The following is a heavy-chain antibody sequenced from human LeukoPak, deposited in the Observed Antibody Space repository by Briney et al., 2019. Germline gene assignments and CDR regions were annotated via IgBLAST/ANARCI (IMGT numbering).Heavy chain of an antibody. D-gene: IGHD3-22*01. Sequence: ETLSLTCAVYGGSFSGYYWSWVRQAPGKGLEWVSVIYSAGSTYYADSVKGRFTISRDNSKNTLYLQMNSLRAEDTAVYYCARDCSGSSSDYYYLGYWGQGTRVTVSS. V-gene: IGHV3-66*01. CDR1: GGSFSGYY. J-gene: IGHJ4*02. CDR3: ARDCSGSSSDYYYLGY. CDR2: IYSAGST.